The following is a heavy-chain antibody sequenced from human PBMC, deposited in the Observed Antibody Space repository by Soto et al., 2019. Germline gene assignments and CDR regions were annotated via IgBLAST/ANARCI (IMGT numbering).Heavy chain of an antibody. D-gene: IGHD3-22*01. CDR3: ARNYDSSFEFDY. V-gene: IGHV4-59*13. Sequence: SETLSLTCKVSGGSISSYYWSWIRQPPGKGLEWIGYIYYSGTTNYNPSLKSRVTMSVDTSKNQFSLKLSSVTAADTAVYYCARNYDSSFEFDYWGQGTLVTVSS. CDR1: GGSISSYY. J-gene: IGHJ4*02. CDR2: IYYSGTT.